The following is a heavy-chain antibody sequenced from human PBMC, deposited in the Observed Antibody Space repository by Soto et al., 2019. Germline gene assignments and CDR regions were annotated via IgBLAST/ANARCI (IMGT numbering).Heavy chain of an antibody. Sequence: EEHLVESGGGLVQPGGPLRLSCAASGFTFTEYWMHWVRQVPGKGLVWVSRINADGTRTNYADSVKGRFTISRDNAKNTVYLQMNSLRAEDTAVFYCARGIKNYYGTDVWGQGTMVTVSS. CDR3: ARGIKNYYGTDV. V-gene: IGHV3-74*01. CDR1: GFTFTEYW. J-gene: IGHJ6*02. CDR2: INADGTRT. D-gene: IGHD3-16*01.